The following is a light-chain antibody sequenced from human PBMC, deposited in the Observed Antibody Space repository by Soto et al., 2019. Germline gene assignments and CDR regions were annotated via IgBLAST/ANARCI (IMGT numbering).Light chain of an antibody. CDR1: ENVNGH. J-gene: IGKJ1*01. Sequence: IQMTQSPNTLSVSVGASVSITCRSSENVNGHLAWYQQRPGKAPKLLIYEASILESGVPSRFSGSGYGTEFTLTINGLLPEDFVTYYCQQYNNWPSFGQGTKVDI. CDR2: EAS. CDR3: QQYNNWPS. V-gene: IGKV1-5*03.